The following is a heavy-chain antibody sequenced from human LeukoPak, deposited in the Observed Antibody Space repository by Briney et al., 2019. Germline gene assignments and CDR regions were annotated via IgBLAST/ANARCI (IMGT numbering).Heavy chain of an antibody. CDR1: GGSITRDY. Sequence: PSETLSLTCSVSGGSITRDYWSWIRQPPGKGLEWIGYIYDSGNTNYNPSLKSRATISRDTSKNQFSLRLTSVTAADTAVYYCARHRGAAAGQEFDYWGQGTLVTVSS. CDR3: ARHRGAAAGQEFDY. CDR2: IYDSGNT. D-gene: IGHD6-13*01. J-gene: IGHJ4*02. V-gene: IGHV4-59*08.